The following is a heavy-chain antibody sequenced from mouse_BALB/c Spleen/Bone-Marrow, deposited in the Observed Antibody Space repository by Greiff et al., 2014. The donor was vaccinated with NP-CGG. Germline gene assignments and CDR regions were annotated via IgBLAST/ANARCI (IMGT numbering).Heavy chain of an antibody. J-gene: IGHJ4*01. CDR1: GYLFTSYY. CDR3: ARSYDGYPYAMNY. D-gene: IGHD2-3*01. Sequence: EVQLVESGPELMEPGASVKISCKASGYLFTSYYMHWVKQSHGESLEWIGYFDPFNGGTSYNQKFKGKATLTVDKSSSTAYMHLSSLTSEDSAVYFCARSYDGYPYAMNYWGQGTSVTVAS. V-gene: IGHV1S135*01. CDR2: FDPFNGGT.